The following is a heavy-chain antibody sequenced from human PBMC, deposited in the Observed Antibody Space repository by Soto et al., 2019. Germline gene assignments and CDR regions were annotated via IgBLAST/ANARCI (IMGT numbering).Heavy chain of an antibody. CDR1: GGSIRSGDYY. CDR2: IYYSGST. CDR3: ARVESSTSWGIYYYYYCMDF. V-gene: IGHV4-30-4*01. Sequence: SETLSLTCTVSGGSIRSGDYYWSWIRQPQGKGLEWIGYIYYSGSTYYNPSLKIRVTISVDTSKNQFSLKLSSVTAADTAVYYCARVESSTSWGIYYYYYCMDFWGQGTTVTVSS. J-gene: IGHJ6*02. D-gene: IGHD2-2*01.